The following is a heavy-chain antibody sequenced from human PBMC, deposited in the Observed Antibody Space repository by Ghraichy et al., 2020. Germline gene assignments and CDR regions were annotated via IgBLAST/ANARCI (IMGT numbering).Heavy chain of an antibody. V-gene: IGHV3-15*01. CDR2: IKSKTDGGTT. D-gene: IGHD6-19*01. CDR1: GFTFSNAW. J-gene: IGHJ4*02. CDR3: TTDWVAVAGRSDY. Sequence: GGSLRLSCAASGFTFSNAWMSWVRQAPGKGLEWVGRIKSKTDGGTTDYAAPVKGRFTISRDDSKNTLYLQMNSLKTEDTAVYYCTTDWVAVAGRSDYWGQGTLVTVSS.